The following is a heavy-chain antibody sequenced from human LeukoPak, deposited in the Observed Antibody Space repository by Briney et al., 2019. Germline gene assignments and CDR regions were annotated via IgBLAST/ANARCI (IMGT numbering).Heavy chain of an antibody. J-gene: IGHJ4*02. CDR1: GFTFSSYA. V-gene: IGHV3-23*01. D-gene: IGHD3-3*01. CDR3: AKEGGTYDFFGGFFDY. Sequence: GGSLRLSCSASGFTFSSYAMSWVRQAPGKGLEWVSVISGGGGSIYYADYVKGRFTISRDNSKNTLYLQMNTLRDEDTAIYYCAKEGGTYDFFGGFFDYWGQGTLVTVSS. CDR2: ISGGGGSI.